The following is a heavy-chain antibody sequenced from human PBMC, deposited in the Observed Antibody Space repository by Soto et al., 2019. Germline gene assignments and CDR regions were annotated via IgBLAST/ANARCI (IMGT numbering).Heavy chain of an antibody. V-gene: IGHV1-2*02. Sequence: GXSVKVSCKASGYIFTYYYINWVRQAPGQGLEWMGWINPNSGDTDYAQNFQGRVTMTTDTSITTAYMELSRLRSDDTAVYYCARPYCTSNSCHNLFDYWGQGTLVTVSS. CDR1: GYIFTYYY. CDR2: INPNSGDT. D-gene: IGHD2-2*01. J-gene: IGHJ5*01. CDR3: ARPYCTSNSCHNLFDY.